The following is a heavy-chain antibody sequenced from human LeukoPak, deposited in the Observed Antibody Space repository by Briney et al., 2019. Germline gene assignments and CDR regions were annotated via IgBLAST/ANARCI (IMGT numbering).Heavy chain of an antibody. CDR2: IYYSGST. J-gene: IGHJ6*03. CDR3: ARALGYYYYMDV. CDR1: GGSISSYY. Sequence: SETLSLTCTVSGGSISSYYWSWIRQPPGKGLEWIGYIYYSGSTNYNPSLKSRVTISVDTSKNLFSLKLSSVTAADTAVYYCARALGYYYYMDVWGKGTTVTVSS. V-gene: IGHV4-59*01.